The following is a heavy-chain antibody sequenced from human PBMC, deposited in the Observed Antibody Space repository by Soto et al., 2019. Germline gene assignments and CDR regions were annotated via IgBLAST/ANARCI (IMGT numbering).Heavy chain of an antibody. CDR1: GFTFTSSA. V-gene: IGHV1-58*02. CDR3: AAGTYYDFWSGYSKPYYMDV. Sequence: SVKVSCKASGFTFTSSAMQWVRQARGQRLEWIGWIVVGSGNTNYAQKFQERVTITRDMSTSTAYMELSSLRSEDTAVYYCAAGTYYDFWSGYSKPYYMDVWGKGTTVTVSS. J-gene: IGHJ6*03. CDR2: IVVGSGNT. D-gene: IGHD3-3*01.